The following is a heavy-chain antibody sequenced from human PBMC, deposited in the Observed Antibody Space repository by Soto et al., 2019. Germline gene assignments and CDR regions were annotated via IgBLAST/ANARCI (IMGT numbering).Heavy chain of an antibody. Sequence: PSETLSLTCTVSGGSISSYYWSWIRQPPGKGLEWIGYIYYSGSTNYNPSLKSRVTISVDTSKNQFSLKLSSVTAADTAVYYCARLWDGYEFDYWGQGTLVTVSS. CDR1: GGSISSYY. J-gene: IGHJ4*02. D-gene: IGHD5-12*01. CDR2: IYYSGST. V-gene: IGHV4-59*08. CDR3: ARLWDGYEFDY.